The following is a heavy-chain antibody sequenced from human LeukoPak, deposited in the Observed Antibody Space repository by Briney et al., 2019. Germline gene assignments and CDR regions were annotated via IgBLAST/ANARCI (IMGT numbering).Heavy chain of an antibody. Sequence: GGSLRLSCATSGFTFNGSALHWARQASGQGLEWVGRIRSKAHRYATAYAAPVKGRFTVSRDDSKNMAYLQMNSLKTEDTAIYYCTRRHYGDYVVDNWGQGTLVTVSS. CDR1: GFTFNGSA. J-gene: IGHJ4*02. D-gene: IGHD4-17*01. CDR3: TRRHYGDYVVDN. CDR2: IRSKAHRYAT. V-gene: IGHV3-73*01.